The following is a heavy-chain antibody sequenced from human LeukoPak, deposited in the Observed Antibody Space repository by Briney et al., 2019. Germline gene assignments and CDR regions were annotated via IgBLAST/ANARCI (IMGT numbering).Heavy chain of an antibody. CDR1: GVSISSYY. CDR2: IHTSGST. J-gene: IGHJ6*03. CDR3: ARVQSYSSSYYYYMDV. D-gene: IGHD6-13*01. Sequence: SETLSLTCTVSGVSISSYYWSWIRQPAGKGLEWIGRIHTSGSTNYNPSLKSRVAMSVDTSKNQFSLKLSSVTAADTAVYYCARVQSYSSSYYYYMDVWGKGTTVTISS. V-gene: IGHV4-4*07.